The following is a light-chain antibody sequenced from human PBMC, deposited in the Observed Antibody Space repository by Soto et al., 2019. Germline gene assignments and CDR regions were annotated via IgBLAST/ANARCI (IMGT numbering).Light chain of an antibody. CDR2: GAS. V-gene: IGKV3-20*01. J-gene: IGKJ2*01. CDR1: QSVSSSY. CDR3: QQYGSSRDT. Sequence: EIVLTQSPGTLSLSPGERATLSCRASQSVSSSYLAWYQQKPGQAPRLLIYGASSRATGIPDRFSGSGSGTDFTLTIIRLEPEDFAVYYCQQYGSSRDTFGHGTKLEIK.